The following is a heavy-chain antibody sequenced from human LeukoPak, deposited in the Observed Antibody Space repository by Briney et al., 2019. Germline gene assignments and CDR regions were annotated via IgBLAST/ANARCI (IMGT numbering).Heavy chain of an antibody. V-gene: IGHV4-4*07. D-gene: IGHD3-22*01. CDR1: GGSISSYY. CDR2: IYTSGST. Sequence: SETLSLTCTVSGGSISSYYWSWIRQPPGKGLEWIGRIYTSGSTNYNPSLKSRVTMSVDTSKNQFSLKLSSVTAADTAVYYCARGDDSSGYYPFDYWGQGTLVTVSS. CDR3: ARGDDSSGYYPFDY. J-gene: IGHJ4*02.